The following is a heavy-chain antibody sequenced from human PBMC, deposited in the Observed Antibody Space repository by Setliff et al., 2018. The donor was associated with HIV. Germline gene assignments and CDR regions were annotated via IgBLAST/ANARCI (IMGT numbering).Heavy chain of an antibody. J-gene: IGHJ4*02. CDR1: GDSITNSFYF. V-gene: IGHV4-61*05. CDR3: ARHVGYSSSSLDY. CDR2: IYYSGTT. Sequence: SETLSLTCTVSGDSITNSFYFWAWIRQPPGKGLEWIGYIYYSGTTNYNPSLKSRVTISVDTSKNQFSLKLSSVTAADTAVYYCARHVGYSSSSLDYWGQGTLVTVSS. D-gene: IGHD6-6*01.